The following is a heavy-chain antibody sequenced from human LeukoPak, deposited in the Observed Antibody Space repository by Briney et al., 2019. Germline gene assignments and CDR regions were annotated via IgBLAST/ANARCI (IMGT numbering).Heavy chain of an antibody. V-gene: IGHV4-59*08. CDR1: GGSISSYY. CDR2: IYYSGST. J-gene: IGHJ2*01. Sequence: PSETLSLTCTVSGGSISSYYWSWIRQPPGKGLEWIVYIYYSGSTNYNPSLKSRVTISVDTSKNQFSLKLSSVTAADTAVYYCARQGAREQQLELDWYFDLWGRGTLVTVSS. CDR3: ARQGAREQQLELDWYFDL. D-gene: IGHD6-13*01.